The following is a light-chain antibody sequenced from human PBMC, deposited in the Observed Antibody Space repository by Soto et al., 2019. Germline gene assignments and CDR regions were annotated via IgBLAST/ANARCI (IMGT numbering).Light chain of an antibody. J-gene: IGKJ4*01. CDR3: QQLTTFPRT. V-gene: IGKV1-9*01. CDR2: SAS. Sequence: DIQLTQSPSFLSASVGDRVNITCRASQGIRNSLAWFQQKSGQAPNLLMYSASVLQSGVPSRVSGSGSGTEFTLTISSPQPEDFATYYCQQLTTFPRTFGGGTQVEVK. CDR1: QGIRNS.